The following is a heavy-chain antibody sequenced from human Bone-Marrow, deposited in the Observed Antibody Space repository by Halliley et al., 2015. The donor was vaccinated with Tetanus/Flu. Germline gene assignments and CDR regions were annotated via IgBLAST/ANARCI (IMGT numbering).Heavy chain of an antibody. Sequence: TLSLTCTVSGGSITNHYWNWIRQPPGKGLEWIGYLYYDGDTKYNPSLKSRVTISVDTSKSQFSLKLSSVTAADTAVYYCAGGRREIDFWGQGTLVSVSS. V-gene: IGHV4-59*11. J-gene: IGHJ4*02. CDR2: LYYDGDT. CDR1: GGSITNHY. D-gene: IGHD1-26*01. CDR3: AGGRREIDF.